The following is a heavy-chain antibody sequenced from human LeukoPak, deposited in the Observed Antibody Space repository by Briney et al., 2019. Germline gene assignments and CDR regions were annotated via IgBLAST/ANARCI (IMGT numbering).Heavy chain of an antibody. V-gene: IGHV1-8*03. D-gene: IGHD2-21*02. CDR1: GYTFTGYY. CDR3: ARSHPYCGGDCFFDY. CDR2: MNPNSGNT. Sequence: GASVKVSCKASGYTFTGYYMHWVRQAPGQGLEWMGWMNPNSGNTGYAQKFQGRVTITRNTSISTAYMELSSLRSEDTAVYYCARSHPYCGGDCFFDYWGQGTLVTVSS. J-gene: IGHJ4*02.